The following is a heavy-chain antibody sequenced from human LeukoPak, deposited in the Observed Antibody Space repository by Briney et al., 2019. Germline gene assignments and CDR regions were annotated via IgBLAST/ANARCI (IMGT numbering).Heavy chain of an antibody. CDR3: AELGITMIGGV. V-gene: IGHV3-30*04. CDR2: ILYDGSNK. J-gene: IGHJ6*04. D-gene: IGHD3-10*02. CDR1: GFTFSSYA. Sequence: GRSLRLSCAASGFTFSSYAMHWVRQAPGKGLQWVATILYDGSNKYYVDSVKGRFTISRDNSKNTLYLQMNSLRAEDTAVYYCAELGITMIGGVWGKGTTVTISS.